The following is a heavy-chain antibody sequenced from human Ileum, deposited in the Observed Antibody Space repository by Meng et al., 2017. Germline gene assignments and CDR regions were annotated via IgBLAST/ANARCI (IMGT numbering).Heavy chain of an antibody. V-gene: IGHV3-15*01. CDR1: GFTFTNAW. CDR2: IRAKIDGETT. CDR3: TTDSHFYFGCPPFFGD. D-gene: IGHD3-3*02. J-gene: IGHJ4*02. Sequence: GESLKISCAASGFTFTNAWMNWVRQAPGKGLEWVGRIRAKIDGETTDYAAPVKGRFTISRDDSKNTLYLQMNSLKIEDTAFYYCTTDSHFYFGCPPFFGDWGQGTLVTVSS.